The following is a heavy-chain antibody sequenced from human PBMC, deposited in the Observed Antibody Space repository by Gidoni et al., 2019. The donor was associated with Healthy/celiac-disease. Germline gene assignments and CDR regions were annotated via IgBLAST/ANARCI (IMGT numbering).Heavy chain of an antibody. J-gene: IGHJ6*02. D-gene: IGHD2-2*01. V-gene: IGHV1-18*01. CDR2: ISAYHGNT. CDR3: ARDFPFYQLLLDGYYYGMDV. CDR1: GYTFTSYG. Sequence: QVQLVQSGAEVKKPGASVTVSCNASGYTFTSYGLSWVRQAPGQGLAWMGWISAYHGNTNYAQKLQGRVTMATDTSTSTAYMELRSLRSDDTAVYYCARDFPFYQLLLDGYYYGMDVWGQGTTVTVSS.